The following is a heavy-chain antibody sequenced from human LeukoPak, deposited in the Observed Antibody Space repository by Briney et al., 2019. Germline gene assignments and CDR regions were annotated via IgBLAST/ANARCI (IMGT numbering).Heavy chain of an antibody. CDR3: ARHADSSGYSIII. Sequence: GESLKISCKGSGYTFTTYWIGWVRQMPGKGLEWMGIIYPADSDTRYGPSFKGQVTISVDKSISTAYLQWSSLKASDTAMYYCARHADSSGYSIIIWGQGTMVTVSS. V-gene: IGHV5-51*01. D-gene: IGHD3-22*01. CDR1: GYTFTTYW. CDR2: IYPADSDT. J-gene: IGHJ3*02.